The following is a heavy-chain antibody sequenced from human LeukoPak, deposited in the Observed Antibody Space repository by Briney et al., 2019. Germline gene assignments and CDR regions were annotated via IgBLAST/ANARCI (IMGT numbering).Heavy chain of an antibody. CDR2: IRSYNFGGAT. V-gene: IGHV3-49*05. J-gene: IGHJ4*02. CDR1: GFNFGDYA. CDR3: TRDSWQIVGAGDY. Sequence: KPGGSLRLSCTGSGFNFGDYAMSWFRQAPGKGLEWLSFIRSYNFGGATEYAASLKGRFTISRDDSKNIVYLQMNNLKIEDTGFYYCTRDSWQIVGAGDYWGQGTLVTVSS. D-gene: IGHD1-26*01.